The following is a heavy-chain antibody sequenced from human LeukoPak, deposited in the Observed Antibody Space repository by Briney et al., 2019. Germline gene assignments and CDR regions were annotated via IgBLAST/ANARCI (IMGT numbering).Heavy chain of an antibody. J-gene: IGHJ6*03. CDR2: IYSGGST. D-gene: IGHD2-2*01. V-gene: IGHV3-53*01. CDR3: ARAVEDIVVVPAAWGNYYYYYMDV. Sequence: GGSLRLSCAASGFTVISNYMSWVRQAPGKGLEWVSVIYSGGSTYYADSVKGRFTISRDNSKNTLYLQMNSLRAEDTAVYYCARAVEDIVVVPAAWGNYYYYYMDVWGKGTTVTVSS. CDR1: GFTVISNY.